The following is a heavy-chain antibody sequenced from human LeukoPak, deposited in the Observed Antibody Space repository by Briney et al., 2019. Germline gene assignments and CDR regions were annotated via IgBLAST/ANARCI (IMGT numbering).Heavy chain of an antibody. Sequence: ASVKVSCKASGYTFTSYAMHWVRQAPGQRLEWMGWINAGNGNTKYSQKFQGRVTITRDTSASTAYMELSSLRSEDTAVYYCARDLRYYDSSGYYLYYFDYWGQGTLVTVSS. CDR2: INAGNGNT. CDR1: GYTFTSYA. D-gene: IGHD3-22*01. V-gene: IGHV1-3*01. J-gene: IGHJ4*02. CDR3: ARDLRYYDSSGYYLYYFDY.